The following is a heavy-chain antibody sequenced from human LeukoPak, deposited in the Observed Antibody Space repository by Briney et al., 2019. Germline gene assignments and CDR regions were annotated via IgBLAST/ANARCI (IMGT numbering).Heavy chain of an antibody. CDR1: GFTFSSYT. CDR3: AREIVSSNSFDN. V-gene: IGHV3-21*01. D-gene: IGHD2-2*01. Sequence: PGGSLRPSCAASGFTFSSYTLNWVRQAPGKGLEWVSSISSAGGYIYYADSVKGRFTISRDNAKNSLYLQMNSLRAVDTAVYYCAREIVSSNSFDNWGQGTLVTVSS. J-gene: IGHJ4*02. CDR2: ISSAGGYI.